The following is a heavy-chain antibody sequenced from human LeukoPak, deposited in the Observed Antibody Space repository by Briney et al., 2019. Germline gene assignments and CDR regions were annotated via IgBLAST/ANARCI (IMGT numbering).Heavy chain of an antibody. Sequence: SSETLSLTCTVSGGSITTYYWNWIRQPPGKGLEWIGYIYYSGSTNYNPSLKSRLTISVDTSKNQFSLKLTSVTAADTAVYYCAGSIAANAVNAFDIWGQGTMVTVSS. CDR1: GGSITTYY. D-gene: IGHD6-13*01. V-gene: IGHV4-59*08. CDR3: AGSIAANAVNAFDI. J-gene: IGHJ3*02. CDR2: IYYSGST.